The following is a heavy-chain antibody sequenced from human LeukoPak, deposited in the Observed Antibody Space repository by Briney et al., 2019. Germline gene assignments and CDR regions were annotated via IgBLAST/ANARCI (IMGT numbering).Heavy chain of an antibody. CDR3: AKVGYDSSGYYQLFDY. CDR1: GFTFSSYS. J-gene: IGHJ4*02. CDR2: ISGSGGST. Sequence: GGSLRLSCAASGFTFSSYSMSWVRQAPGKGLEWVSAISGSGGSTYYADSVKGRFTISRDNSKNTLYLQMNSLRAKDTAVYYCAKVGYDSSGYYQLFDYWGQGTLVTVSS. D-gene: IGHD3-22*01. V-gene: IGHV3-23*01.